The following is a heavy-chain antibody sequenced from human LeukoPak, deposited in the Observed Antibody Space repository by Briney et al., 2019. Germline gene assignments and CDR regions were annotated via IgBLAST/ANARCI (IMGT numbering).Heavy chain of an antibody. D-gene: IGHD1-14*01. V-gene: IGHV3-69-1*02. J-gene: IGHJ4*02. CDR2: ISSSRTI. CDR3: ARDFRTYYFDY. Sequence: GGSLRLSCAASGYTFSDYYMDWVCQAPGKGLEWVSSISSSRTIYYADSVKGRFTISRDNAKNSLYLQMNSLRAEDTAVDYCARDFRTYYFDYWGQGTLVTVSS. CDR1: GYTFSDYY.